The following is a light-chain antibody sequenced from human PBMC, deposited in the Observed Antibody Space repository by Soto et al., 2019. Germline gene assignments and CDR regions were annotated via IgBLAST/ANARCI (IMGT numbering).Light chain of an antibody. CDR1: QSVSSY. V-gene: IGKV3-20*01. Sequence: IVLSQSPITLSLSRGERATLSCRASQSVSSYLAWYQQKPGQAPRLLIYGASSRATGIPDRFSGSGSGTDFTLTISRLEPEDFAVYYCQFSTTFGQGTKVDIK. CDR3: QFSTT. J-gene: IGKJ1*01. CDR2: GAS.